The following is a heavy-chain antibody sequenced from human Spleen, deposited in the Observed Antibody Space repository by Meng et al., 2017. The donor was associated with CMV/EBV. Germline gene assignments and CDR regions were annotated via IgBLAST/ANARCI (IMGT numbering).Heavy chain of an antibody. D-gene: IGHD2-15*01. CDR1: GDSVSSNFAA. CDR2: TYYRSKWFN. CDR3: ARDAASGYYYNYGMDV. V-gene: IGHV6-1*01. J-gene: IGHJ6*02. Sequence: SETLSLTCAISGDSVSSNFAAWSWIRQSPSRGLEWLGRTYYRSKWFNEYAESVKSRVFINADTSKNHFSLQLNSVTPQDAAVYYCARDAASGYYYNYGMDVWGQGTTVTVSS.